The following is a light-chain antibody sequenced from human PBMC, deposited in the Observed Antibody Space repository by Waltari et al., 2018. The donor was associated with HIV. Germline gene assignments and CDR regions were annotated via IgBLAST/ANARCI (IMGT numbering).Light chain of an antibody. Sequence: QSALTQPRSVSGSPGQSVTISCTGTSSDVGGYNYVSWYQQHPGRAPILMIYDVSKRPSGVPDRFSGSKSGNTASLTISVLQAEDEADYYCCSYAGSYTWVFGGGTKLTVL. CDR3: CSYAGSYTWV. CDR1: SSDVGGYNY. V-gene: IGLV2-11*01. J-gene: IGLJ3*02. CDR2: DVS.